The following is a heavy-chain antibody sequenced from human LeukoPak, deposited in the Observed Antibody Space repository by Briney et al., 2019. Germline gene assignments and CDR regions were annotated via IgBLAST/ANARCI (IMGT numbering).Heavy chain of an antibody. Sequence: SETLSLTCTASGVSITGYYRSWIRQPPGKGLEWIGYIYSSETTEYKPSLKSRVTISADTSKNQFSLKLTSVTAADTAIYYCARRNDFDACDRGTMVTVSS. J-gene: IGHJ3*01. CDR1: GVSITGYY. CDR2: IYSSETT. V-gene: IGHV4-59*08. CDR3: ARRNDFDA.